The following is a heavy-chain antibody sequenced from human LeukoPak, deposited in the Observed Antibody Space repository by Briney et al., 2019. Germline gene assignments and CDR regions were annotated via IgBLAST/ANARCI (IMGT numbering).Heavy chain of an antibody. J-gene: IGHJ4*02. CDR2: INHSGST. CDR3: ARGAPKYYDFWSGYHQYYFDY. Sequence: SKTLSLTCAVYGGSLSGYYWSWIRQPPGKGLEWIGEINHSGSTNYNPSLKSRVTISVDTSKNQFSLKLSSVTAADTAVYYCARGAPKYYDFWSGYHQYYFDYWGQGTLVTVSS. CDR1: GGSLSGYY. V-gene: IGHV4-34*01. D-gene: IGHD3-3*01.